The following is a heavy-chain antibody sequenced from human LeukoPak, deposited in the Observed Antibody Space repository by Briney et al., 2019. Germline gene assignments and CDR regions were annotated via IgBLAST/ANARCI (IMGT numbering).Heavy chain of an antibody. D-gene: IGHD6-25*01. V-gene: IGHV1-69*05. CDR2: IIPIFGTA. Sequence: SVKVSCKASGGTFSSYAISWVRQAPGQGLEWMGGIIPIFGTANYAQKFQGRVTITTDESTSTAYMELSSLRSEDTAVYYCARSGNLGTAAYYYMDVWGKGTTVTVSS. J-gene: IGHJ6*03. CDR3: ARSGNLGTAAYYYMDV. CDR1: GGTFSSYA.